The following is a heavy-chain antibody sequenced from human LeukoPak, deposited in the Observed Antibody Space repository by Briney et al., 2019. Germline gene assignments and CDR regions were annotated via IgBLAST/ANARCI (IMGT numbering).Heavy chain of an antibody. CDR2: ISSSGSTI. D-gene: IGHD3/OR15-3a*01. Sequence: GGSLRLSCAASGFTFGDYYMSWIRQAPGKGLEWVSYISSSGSTIYYADSVKGRFTISRDNDKNSLYLQMNSLRAEDTAVYYCARLYYDFWSGYHLDYYYYMDVWGKRTTDTVSS. J-gene: IGHJ6*03. CDR3: ARLYYDFWSGYHLDYYYYMDV. V-gene: IGHV3-11*04. CDR1: GFTFGDYY.